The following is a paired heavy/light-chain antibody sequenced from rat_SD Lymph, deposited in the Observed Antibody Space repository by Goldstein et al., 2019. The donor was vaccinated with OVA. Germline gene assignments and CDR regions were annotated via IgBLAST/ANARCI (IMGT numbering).Light chain of an antibody. Sequence: DVQMTQSPSNLAASPGESVSINCKASKSISKYLAWYQQKPGKANKLLIYSGSTLQSGTPSRFSGSGSGTDFTLTIRNLEPEDFGLYYCQQHNEYPPTFGAGTKLELK. CDR1: KSISKY. CDR2: SGS. CDR3: QQHNEYPPT. J-gene: IGKJ2-1*01. V-gene: IGKV16S1*01.
Heavy chain of an antibody. J-gene: IGHJ4*01. CDR1: GFTFSDYW. CDR3: TSPPLIRGYYYVLDA. V-gene: IGHV11-4*01. D-gene: IGHD4-3*01. CDR2: IKYDGSYT. Sequence: EVQLVESGGGLVQPGASLKLSCVASGFTFSDYWMIWVRQTPGKTMEWIGDIKYDGSYTNYAPSLKNRFTISRDNAKSTLYLQMTNVRSEDTATYYCTSPPLIRGYYYVLDAWGQGASVTVSS.